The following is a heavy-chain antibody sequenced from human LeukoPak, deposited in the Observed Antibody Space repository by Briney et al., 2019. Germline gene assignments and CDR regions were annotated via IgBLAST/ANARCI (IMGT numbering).Heavy chain of an antibody. CDR2: TYYRSRWYN. CDR3: ARELGRDGYNLLDS. V-gene: IGHV6-1*01. D-gene: IGHD5-24*01. Sequence: SQTLSLTCAISGDXVSSNSAAWNWIRQSPSRGLEWLGRTYYRSRWYNDYAVSVKSRIIIKPDTSKNQCTLQLNSVTPEDTAVYYCARELGRDGYNLLDSWGQGTLVTVSS. J-gene: IGHJ4*02. CDR1: GDXVSSNSAA.